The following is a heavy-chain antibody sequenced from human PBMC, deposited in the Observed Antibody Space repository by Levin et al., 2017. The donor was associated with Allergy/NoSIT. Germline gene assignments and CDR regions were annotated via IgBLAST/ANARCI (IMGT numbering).Heavy chain of an antibody. CDR3: AREHRRGGIAARITAGDAFDI. D-gene: IGHD6-6*01. J-gene: IGHJ3*02. V-gene: IGHV1-69*13. CDR2: IIPIFGTA. Sequence: SVKVSCKASGGTFSSYAISWVRQAPGQGLEWMGGIIPIFGTANYAQKFQGRVTITADESTSTAYMELSSLRSEDTAVYYCAREHRRGGIAARITAGDAFDIWGQGTMVTVSS. CDR1: GGTFSSYA.